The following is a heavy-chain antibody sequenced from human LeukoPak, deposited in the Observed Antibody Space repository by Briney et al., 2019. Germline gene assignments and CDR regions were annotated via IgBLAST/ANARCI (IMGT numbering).Heavy chain of an antibody. V-gene: IGHV3-15*01. CDR2: IKSKTDGGTT. D-gene: IGHD6-13*01. CDR1: GFTFSNAW. Sequence: GGSLRLSCAASGFTFSNAWMSWVRQAPGKGLEWVGRIKSKTDGGTTDYAAPVKGRFTISRDDSKNTLYLQMDSLKTEDTAVYYCTTAAGIYYGMDVWGQGTTVTVSS. CDR3: TTAAGIYYGMDV. J-gene: IGHJ6*02.